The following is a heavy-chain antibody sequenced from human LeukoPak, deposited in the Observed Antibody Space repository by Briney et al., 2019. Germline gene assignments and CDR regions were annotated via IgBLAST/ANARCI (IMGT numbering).Heavy chain of an antibody. D-gene: IGHD2-21*02. Sequence: ASVKVSCKASGYTFTSYGISWVRQAPGQGLEWMGWISAYNGNTNYAQKLQGRVTMTTDTSTSTAYMELRSLRSDDTAVYYCAREYLAYCGGDCYSGYDYWGQGTLVTVSS. J-gene: IGHJ4*02. CDR3: AREYLAYCGGDCYSGYDY. V-gene: IGHV1-18*01. CDR1: GYTFTSYG. CDR2: ISAYNGNT.